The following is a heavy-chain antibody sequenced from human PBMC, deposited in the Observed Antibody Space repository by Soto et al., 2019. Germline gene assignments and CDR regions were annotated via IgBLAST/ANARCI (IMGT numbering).Heavy chain of an antibody. V-gene: IGHV3-21*01. CDR2: ISSSSSYI. CDR1: GFTFSSYS. CDR3: ARDGEWELLSSRWFDP. Sequence: GGSLRLSCAASGFTFSSYSMNWVRQAPGKGLEWVSSISSSSSYIYYADSVKGRFTISRDNAKNSLYLQMNSLRAEDTAVYYCARDGEWELLSSRWFDPWGQGTLVTVSS. J-gene: IGHJ5*02. D-gene: IGHD1-26*01.